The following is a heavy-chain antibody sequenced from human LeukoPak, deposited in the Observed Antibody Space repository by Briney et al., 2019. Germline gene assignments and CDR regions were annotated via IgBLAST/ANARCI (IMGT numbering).Heavy chain of an antibody. CDR1: GFTFSSYG. D-gene: IGHD2-15*01. CDR2: ISGSGGST. Sequence: PGGSLRLSCAASGFTFSSYGMSWVRQAPGKGLEWVSAISGSGGSTYYADSVKGRFTISRDNSKNTLYLQMNSLRAEDTAVYYCAKNLGYCSGGSCYLEYYFDYWGQGTLVTVSS. CDR3: AKNLGYCSGGSCYLEYYFDY. V-gene: IGHV3-23*01. J-gene: IGHJ4*02.